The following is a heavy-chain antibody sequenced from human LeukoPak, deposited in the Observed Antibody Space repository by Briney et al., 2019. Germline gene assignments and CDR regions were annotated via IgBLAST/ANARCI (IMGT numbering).Heavy chain of an antibody. CDR3: ARDYFPNIAVAGIPDY. Sequence: PSETLSLTCTVSGGSISSYYWSWIRQPAGKGLEWIGRIYTSGSTNYNPSLKSRVTMSVDTSKNQFSLKLSSVTAADTAVYYCARDYFPNIAVAGIPDYWGQGTLVTVSS. CDR1: GGSISSYY. V-gene: IGHV4-4*07. J-gene: IGHJ4*02. D-gene: IGHD6-19*01. CDR2: IYTSGST.